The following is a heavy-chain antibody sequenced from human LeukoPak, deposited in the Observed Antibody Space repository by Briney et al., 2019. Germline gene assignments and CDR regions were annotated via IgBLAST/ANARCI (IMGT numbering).Heavy chain of an antibody. J-gene: IGHJ4*02. CDR1: GGSISSYY. CDR2: IYYSGST. CDR3: ARGGVYYDSSGYKAIPPDY. V-gene: IGHV4-59*01. D-gene: IGHD3-22*01. Sequence: SETLSLTCTVSGGSISSYYWSWFRQPPGKGLEWIGYIYYSGSTNYNPSLKSRVTISVDTSKNQLSLKLSSVTAADTAVYYCARGGVYYDSSGYKAIPPDYWGQGTLVTVSS.